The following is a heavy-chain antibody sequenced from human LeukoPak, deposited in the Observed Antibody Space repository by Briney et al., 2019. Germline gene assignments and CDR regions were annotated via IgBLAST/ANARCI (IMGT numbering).Heavy chain of an antibody. CDR1: GYTFTGYY. J-gene: IGHJ4*02. D-gene: IGHD2-2*01. CDR3: ARVTKYQLEGAFDY. V-gene: IGHV1-2*02. Sequence: GASVKVSCKASGYTFTGYYMHWVRQAPGQGLEWMGWINPNSGGTNYAQKFQGRVTMTRDTSISTAYMELSRLRSDDTAVYYCARVTKYQLEGAFDYWGQGTLVTVSS. CDR2: INPNSGGT.